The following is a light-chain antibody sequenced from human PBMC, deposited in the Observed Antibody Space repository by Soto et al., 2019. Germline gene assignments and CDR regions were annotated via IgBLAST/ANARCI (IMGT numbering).Light chain of an antibody. CDR1: QGISSY. CDR2: AAS. CDR3: QQLNSYPLT. Sequence: DIQLTQSPSFLSASVGDRVTITCRASQGISSYLAWYQQKPGKAPKLLIYAASTLQSGVPSRFSRSGSGKEVALTISSRQPEEFATYYCQQLNSYPLTFGQGTRLEIK. V-gene: IGKV1-9*01. J-gene: IGKJ5*01.